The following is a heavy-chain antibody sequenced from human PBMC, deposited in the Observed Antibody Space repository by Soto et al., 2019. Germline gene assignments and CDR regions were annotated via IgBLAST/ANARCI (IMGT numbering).Heavy chain of an antibody. J-gene: IGHJ6*01. CDR2: IYWDDDK. CDR3: AHVLVVVANYGIDV. CDR1: GFSLITSGVG. V-gene: IGHV2-5*02. Sequence: QSTLNESGPTLVKPTQTRTLTCTFSGFSLITSGVGVVWIRQPPGKALEWLALIYWDDDKRYSPSLTSRLYITKETSKYQVVLTMPNMDPVDTATDYGAHVLVVVANYGIDVWGQGTTVTVSS. D-gene: IGHD2-15*01.